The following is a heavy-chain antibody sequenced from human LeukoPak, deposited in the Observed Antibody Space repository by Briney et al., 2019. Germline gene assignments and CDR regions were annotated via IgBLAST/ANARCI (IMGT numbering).Heavy chain of an antibody. D-gene: IGHD3-10*01. CDR2: INPNSGGT. J-gene: IGHJ4*02. CDR1: GYTFTGYY. CDR3: ARGGPGSYSFDY. Sequence: ASVKVSCKASGYTFTGYYMHWVRQAPGQGLEWMGWINPNSGGTNYAQKFQGRVTMTRDTSISTAYMEVSSLTSDDTAVYYCARGGPGSYSFDYWGQGTLVTVSS. V-gene: IGHV1-2*02.